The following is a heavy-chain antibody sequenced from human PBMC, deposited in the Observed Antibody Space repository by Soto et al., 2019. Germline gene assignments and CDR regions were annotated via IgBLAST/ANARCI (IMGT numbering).Heavy chain of an antibody. CDR2: IMPIIGTA. J-gene: IGHJ4*02. V-gene: IGHV1-69*01. CDR3: ARDLEFRDGTISHLDY. Sequence: QVQLVQSGAEVKKPGSSVKVSCKASGGTFSSHVFNWVRQAPGQGLEWMGGIMPIIGTANYAQKFQGRVTNTADESTSTDSMELISLRSEDTAVYYCARDLEFRDGTISHLDYWGQGTLVTVSS. CDR1: GGTFSSHV. D-gene: IGHD3-10*01.